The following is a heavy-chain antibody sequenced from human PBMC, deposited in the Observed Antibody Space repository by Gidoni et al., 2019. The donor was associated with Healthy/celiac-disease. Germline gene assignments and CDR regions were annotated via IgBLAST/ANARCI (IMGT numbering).Heavy chain of an antibody. Sequence: RSLRLSCAASGFTFSSYAMHWVRQAPGKGLEWVAVISYDGSNKYYADSVKGRFTISRDNSKNTLYLQMNSLRAEDTAVYYCARDLKIAAAGTIYYYYYGMDVWGQGTTVTVSS. V-gene: IGHV3-30*04. CDR3: ARDLKIAAAGTIYYYYYGMDV. CDR2: ISYDGSNK. CDR1: GFTFSSYA. D-gene: IGHD6-13*01. J-gene: IGHJ6*02.